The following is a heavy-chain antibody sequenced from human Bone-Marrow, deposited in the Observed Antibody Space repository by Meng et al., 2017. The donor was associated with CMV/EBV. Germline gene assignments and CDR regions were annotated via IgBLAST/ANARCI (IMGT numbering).Heavy chain of an antibody. V-gene: IGHV4-38-2*02. D-gene: IGHD2-15*01. J-gene: IGHJ4*02. CDR2: IYHSGST. CDR3: ARDGTVVAATDY. CDR1: GGSISSYY. Sequence: SETLFLTCSVSGGSISSYYWGWIRQPPGKGLEWIGSIYHSGSTYYNPSLKSRVTISVDTSKNQFSLKLSSVTAADTAVYYCARDGTVVAATDYWGQGTLVTVSS.